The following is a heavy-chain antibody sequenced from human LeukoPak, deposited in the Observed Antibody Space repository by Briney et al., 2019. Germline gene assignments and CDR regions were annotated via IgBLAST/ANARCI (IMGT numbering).Heavy chain of an antibody. Sequence: SETLSLTCAVYGVSFSGYYWSWIRQPPGKGLEWIGEINHSGSTNYNPSLKSRVTISVDTSKNQFSLKLSSVTAADTAVYYCARGRRKITIFGVVIARPTYYFDYWGQGTLVTVSS. CDR1: GVSFSGYY. CDR2: INHSGST. V-gene: IGHV4-34*01. D-gene: IGHD3-3*01. J-gene: IGHJ4*02. CDR3: ARGRRKITIFGVVIARPTYYFDY.